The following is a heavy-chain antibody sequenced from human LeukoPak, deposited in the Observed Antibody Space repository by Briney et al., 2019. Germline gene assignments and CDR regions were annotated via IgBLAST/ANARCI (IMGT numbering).Heavy chain of an antibody. Sequence: GASVKVSCKASGYTFTSYGISWVRQAPGQGLEWMGWISAYNGNTNYAQKLQGRVTMTTDTSTSTAYMELRSLRSDDTAVYYCARAPTVSVGYCSSVSCQADYWGQGTLVTVSS. J-gene: IGHJ4*02. CDR1: GYTFTSYG. CDR3: ARAPTVSVGYCSSVSCQADY. V-gene: IGHV1-18*01. D-gene: IGHD2-2*01. CDR2: ISAYNGNT.